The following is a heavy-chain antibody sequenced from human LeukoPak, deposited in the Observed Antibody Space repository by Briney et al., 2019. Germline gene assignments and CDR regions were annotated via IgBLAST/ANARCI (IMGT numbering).Heavy chain of an antibody. D-gene: IGHD6-13*01. J-gene: IGHJ3*02. CDR1: GFTLSRYG. Sequence: PGRSLRLSCAASGFTLSRYGMHWVRQAPGKGLEWVAVIWSDGSHKYYADSMKGRFTISRVNSKNMVYLQMNSLRVEDTAVYYCASAAGAFDMWGQGTLVTVSS. CDR3: ASAAGAFDM. CDR2: IWSDGSHK. V-gene: IGHV3-33*01.